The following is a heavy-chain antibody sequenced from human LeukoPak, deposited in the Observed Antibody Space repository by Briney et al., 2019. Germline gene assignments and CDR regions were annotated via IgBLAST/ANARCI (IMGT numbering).Heavy chain of an antibody. J-gene: IGHJ4*02. CDR1: GFTFSTYW. V-gene: IGHV3-74*01. CDR2: INTDGSST. D-gene: IGHD1-14*01. CDR3: AGEPRRGSFDY. Sequence: PGGSLRLSCGASGFTFSTYWMHWVRQAPGKGLVWVSRINTDGSSTNYADSVKGRFTISRDNSKNTLYLQMNSLRAEDTAVYYCAGEPRRGSFDYWGQGTLVTVSS.